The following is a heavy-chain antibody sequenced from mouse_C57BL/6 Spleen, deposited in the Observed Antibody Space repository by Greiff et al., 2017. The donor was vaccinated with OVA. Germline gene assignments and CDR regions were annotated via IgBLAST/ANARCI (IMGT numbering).Heavy chain of an antibody. J-gene: IGHJ4*01. V-gene: IGHV5-17*01. CDR1: GFTFSDYG. CDR3: ARNHAMDY. CDR2: ISSGSSTI. Sequence: VQLKESGGGLVKPGGSLKLSCAASGFTFSDYGMHWVRQAPEEGLEWVAYISSGSSTIYYADTVKGRFTISRDNAKNTLFLQMTSLRSEDTAMYYCARNHAMDYWGQGTSVTVSS.